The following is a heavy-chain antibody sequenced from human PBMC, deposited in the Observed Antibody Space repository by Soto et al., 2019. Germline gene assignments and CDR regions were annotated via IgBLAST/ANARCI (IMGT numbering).Heavy chain of an antibody. CDR1: GYTFTRYG. V-gene: IGHV1-18*01. D-gene: IGHD5-18*01. CDR3: ARAPGTAVVTGYSDYGMDV. J-gene: IGHJ6*02. Sequence: GASVKVSCKASGYTFTRYGISWVRQAPGQGLEWMGWISAYNGKTNYAQKVQGRVTMTTDTSTDTAYMELRSLRSDDTAVYYCARAPGTAVVTGYSDYGMDVWGLVTTVTVSS. CDR2: ISAYNGKT.